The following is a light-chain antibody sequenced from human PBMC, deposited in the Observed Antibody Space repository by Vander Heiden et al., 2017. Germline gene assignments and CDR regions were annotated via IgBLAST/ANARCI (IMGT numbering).Light chain of an antibody. Sequence: IVMTQSPLSLLVTPGEPASISCRSSQSLLHSNGYSYLDWYLQKPGQSPQLLIYLGSNRASGVPDRFSGSGSGTDFTLKISRVEAEDVGVYYCMQALQTAWTFGQGTKVEIK. CDR3: MQALQTAWT. CDR1: QSLLHSNGYSY. J-gene: IGKJ1*01. V-gene: IGKV2-28*01. CDR2: LGS.